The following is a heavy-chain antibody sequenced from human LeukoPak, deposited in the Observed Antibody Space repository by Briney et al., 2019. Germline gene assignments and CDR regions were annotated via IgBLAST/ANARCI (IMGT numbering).Heavy chain of an antibody. Sequence: ASVKVSCKASGYTFTSYGISWVRQAPGQGLEWRGWISAYNGNTNYAQSFQGRVTMTRDTSSSTAHKELSRLRSDDTAVYYCARGDCSVSGCHGGNWFDPWGQGTLVTVSS. D-gene: IGHD2-15*01. J-gene: IGHJ5*02. V-gene: IGHV1-18*01. CDR1: GYTFTSYG. CDR3: ARGDCSVSGCHGGNWFDP. CDR2: ISAYNGNT.